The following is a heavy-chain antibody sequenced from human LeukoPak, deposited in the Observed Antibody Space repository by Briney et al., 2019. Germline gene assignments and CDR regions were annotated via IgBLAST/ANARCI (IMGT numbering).Heavy chain of an antibody. D-gene: IGHD6-19*01. CDR3: TALWLRSSGDY. V-gene: IGHV3-15*01. Sequence: KPGGSLRLSCAASGFTFSNSYMNWFRQAPGKGLEWVGRVKSKTDGGTTDYAAPVKGRFTVSRDDSKNTLYLQMSSLKTEDTAVYYCTALWLRSSGDYWGQGTLVTVSS. J-gene: IGHJ4*02. CDR2: VKSKTDGGTT. CDR1: GFTFSNSY.